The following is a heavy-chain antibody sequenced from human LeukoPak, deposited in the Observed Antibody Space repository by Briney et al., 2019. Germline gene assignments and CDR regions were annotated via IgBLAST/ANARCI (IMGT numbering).Heavy chain of an antibody. J-gene: IGHJ3*01. CDR3: ARTLGTGYNYWAFDV. V-gene: IGHV1-2*02. CDR2: INSNSGGT. D-gene: IGHD5-24*01. Sequence: GASVKVSCKASGYTFTGYYMHWVRQAPGQGLEWMGWINSNSGGTKYAQKFQGRVTMTRDTSISTAYMELSRLRSDDTAVYYCARTLGTGYNYWAFDVWGQGTMVTVSS. CDR1: GYTFTGYY.